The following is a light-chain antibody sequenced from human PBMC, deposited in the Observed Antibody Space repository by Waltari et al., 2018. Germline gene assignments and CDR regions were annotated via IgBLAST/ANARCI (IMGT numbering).Light chain of an antibody. V-gene: IGLV1-40*01. CDR3: QSYDSSLSGSVV. CDR2: GNS. CDR1: XXXXXXGYD. Sequence: QSVLTQPPSVSGAPGQRVTISCXXXXXXXXXGYDVHWYQQLPGTAPKLLISGNSNRPSGVPYRFSGSKAVPSASLAITGLQAEDAADYYCQSYDSSLSGSVVFGGGTKLTVL. J-gene: IGLJ2*01.